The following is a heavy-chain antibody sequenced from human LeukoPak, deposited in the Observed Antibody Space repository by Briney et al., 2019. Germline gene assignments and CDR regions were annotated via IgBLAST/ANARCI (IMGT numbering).Heavy chain of an antibody. CDR2: IYYSGST. V-gene: IGHV4-59*01. J-gene: IGHJ6*02. CDR3: ARVGVMATINGYRYHALDV. D-gene: IGHD5-12*01. CDR1: GGSISSYY. Sequence: PSETLSLTCTVSGGSISSYYWGWIRQPPGKGLEWIGYIYYSGSTNYNPSLKSRVTISVDTSKNQFSLKLSSVTAADTAVYYCARVGVMATINGYRYHALDVWGQGTTVAVSS.